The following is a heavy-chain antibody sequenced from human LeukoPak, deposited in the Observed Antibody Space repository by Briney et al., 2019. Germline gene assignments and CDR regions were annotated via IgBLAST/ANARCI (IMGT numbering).Heavy chain of an antibody. D-gene: IGHD5-12*01. V-gene: IGHV4-59*01. Sequence: PSETLSLTCTVSGGSISSYYWSWIRQPPGKGLEWIGYIYYSGSTNYNPSLKSRVTMSVDTSKNQFSLKLSSVTAADTAVYYCARGGGYAGSWFDPWGQGTLVTVSS. CDR1: GGSISSYY. CDR2: IYYSGST. J-gene: IGHJ5*02. CDR3: ARGGGYAGSWFDP.